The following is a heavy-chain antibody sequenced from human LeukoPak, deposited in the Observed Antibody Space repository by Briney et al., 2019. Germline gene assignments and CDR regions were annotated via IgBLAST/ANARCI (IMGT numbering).Heavy chain of an antibody. V-gene: IGHV1-2*02. Sequence: ASVKVSCKASGYTFTGYYMYWVRQAPGQGLEWMGWINPNSGGTNYAQKFQGRVTISVDTSKNQFSLKLSSVTAADTAVYYCARVATMIVVGITGYFDYWGQGTLVTVSS. D-gene: IGHD3-22*01. J-gene: IGHJ4*02. CDR1: GYTFTGYY. CDR3: ARVATMIVVGITGYFDY. CDR2: INPNSGGT.